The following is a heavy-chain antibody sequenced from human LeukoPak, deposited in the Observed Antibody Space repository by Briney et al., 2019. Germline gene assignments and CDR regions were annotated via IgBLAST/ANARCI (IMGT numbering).Heavy chain of an antibody. J-gene: IGHJ2*01. Sequence: GGSLRLSCAASGFTFRDYHMSWIRQAPGKGLEWVAYIVGSSSYTNYADSVKGRFTISRDNGENSLYLQMDSLRDEDTAVYYCAGFRSRDSSGPRKIQGYFDLWGRGTLVTVSS. D-gene: IGHD3-22*01. CDR2: IVGSSSYT. CDR3: AGFRSRDSSGPRKIQGYFDL. CDR1: GFTFRDYH. V-gene: IGHV3-11*03.